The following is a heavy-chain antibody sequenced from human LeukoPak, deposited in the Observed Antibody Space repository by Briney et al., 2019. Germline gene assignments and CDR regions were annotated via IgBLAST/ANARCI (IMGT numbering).Heavy chain of an antibody. Sequence: SETLSLTCAVYGGSFSGYYWSWIRQPPGKGLEWIGEINHSGSTNYNPSLKSRVTISVDTSKNQFSLKLSSVTAADTAVYYCARAIIEYSRSLINXNYYYYGMXXWGQGTTVT. D-gene: IGHD6-6*01. J-gene: IGHJ6*02. CDR3: ARAIIEYSRSLINXNYYYYGMXX. CDR2: INHSGST. CDR1: GGSFSGYY. V-gene: IGHV4-34*01.